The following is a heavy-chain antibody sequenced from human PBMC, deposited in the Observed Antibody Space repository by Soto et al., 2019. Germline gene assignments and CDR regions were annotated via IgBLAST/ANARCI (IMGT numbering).Heavy chain of an antibody. Sequence: GGSLRLSCAASGFTFSSYAMSWVRQAPGKGLEWVSAISGSGGSTYYADSVKGRFTISRDNSKNTLYLQMNSLRAEDTAVYYCAKDGRGLWFGELLAFDIWGQGTMVTVSS. J-gene: IGHJ3*02. V-gene: IGHV3-23*01. CDR3: AKDGRGLWFGELLAFDI. D-gene: IGHD3-10*01. CDR1: GFTFSSYA. CDR2: ISGSGGST.